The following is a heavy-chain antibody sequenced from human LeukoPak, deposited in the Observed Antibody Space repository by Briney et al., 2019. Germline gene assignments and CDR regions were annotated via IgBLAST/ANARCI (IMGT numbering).Heavy chain of an antibody. J-gene: IGHJ4*02. Sequence: PGGSVKLSCAASGFSLNNYAMNWARQATGKGLEWVSAISASGGTTYNSDSVKGRFTISRGSAKNTLYLQINSLRAEDSAVYYCAKASSSWYSDFDYWGRGTLVTVSS. CDR3: AKASSSWYSDFDY. D-gene: IGHD6-13*01. CDR2: ISASGGTT. CDR1: GFSLNNYA. V-gene: IGHV3-23*01.